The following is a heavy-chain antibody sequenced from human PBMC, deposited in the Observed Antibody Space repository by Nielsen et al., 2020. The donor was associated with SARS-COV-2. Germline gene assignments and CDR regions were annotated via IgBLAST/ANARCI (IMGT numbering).Heavy chain of an antibody. CDR1: GYTFTSYA. D-gene: IGHD3-10*01. CDR3: ARAGFGELLNDY. J-gene: IGHJ4*02. V-gene: IGHV1-2*04. Sequence: ASVKVSCKASGYTFTSYAMHWVRQAPGQRLEWMGWINPNSGGTNYAQKFQGWVTMTRDTSISTAYMELSRLRSDDTAVYYCARAGFGELLNDYWGQGTLVTVSS. CDR2: INPNSGGT.